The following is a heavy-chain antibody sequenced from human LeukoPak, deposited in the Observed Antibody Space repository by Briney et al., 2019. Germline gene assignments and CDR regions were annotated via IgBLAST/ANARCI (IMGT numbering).Heavy chain of an antibody. D-gene: IGHD3-10*01. CDR2: RNPNSGNT. CDR1: GYTFTSYD. J-gene: IGHJ4*02. Sequence: ASVKVSCKASGYTFTSYDINWVRQATGQGLEWMGWRNPNSGNTGYAQKFQGRVTMTRNTSISTAYMELSSLRSEDTAVYYCARGRGGDWWFGEFHVVDYWGQGTLVTVSS. CDR3: ARGRGGDWWFGEFHVVDY. V-gene: IGHV1-8*01.